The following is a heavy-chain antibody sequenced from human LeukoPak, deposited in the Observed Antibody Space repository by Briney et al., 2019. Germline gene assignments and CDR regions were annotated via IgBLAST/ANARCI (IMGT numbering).Heavy chain of an antibody. CDR3: ARHGQGPRVPVDH. CDR1: GSPFTKYW. D-gene: IGHD3-10*02. J-gene: IGHJ4*02. V-gene: IGHV5-51*01. Sequence: GEPLEISCQGPGSPFTKYWIGWVRQIPGAGLEWMGIIYPDDSDTRYNPSFQGQVTHSADKSINTAYLQWNSLKASDTAIYYCARHGQGPRVPVDHRGQGTLVSVSS. CDR2: IYPDDSDT.